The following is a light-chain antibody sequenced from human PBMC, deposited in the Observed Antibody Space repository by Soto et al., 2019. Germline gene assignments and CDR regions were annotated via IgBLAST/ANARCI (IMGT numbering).Light chain of an antibody. CDR3: QQYGSSPGT. CDR1: QSVSSSY. CDR2: GSS. V-gene: IGKV3-20*01. Sequence: EIVLTQSPGTLSLSPGERATLSCRASQSVSSSYLAWYQQKPGQAPRLLIYGSSSRATGIPDRFSGSGSGPDFTVIFIRVEPGGFALYYCQQYGSSPGTFGQGTKVEIK. J-gene: IGKJ1*01.